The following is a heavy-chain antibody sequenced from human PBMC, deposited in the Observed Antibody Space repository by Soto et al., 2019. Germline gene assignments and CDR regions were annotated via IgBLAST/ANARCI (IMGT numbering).Heavy chain of an antibody. D-gene: IGHD2-8*02. Sequence: QVQLVQSGAEVKKPGASVKVSCKASGYTFTSYGISWVRQAPGQGLEWMGWISAYNGNTNYAQKLQGRVTMTTDTTTRTASMKHRSLRSDDTAVYYCASDGGVQARFDTWGQGTLVTVSS. J-gene: IGHJ5*02. CDR1: GYTFTSYG. V-gene: IGHV1-18*01. CDR2: ISAYNGNT. CDR3: ASDGGVQARFDT.